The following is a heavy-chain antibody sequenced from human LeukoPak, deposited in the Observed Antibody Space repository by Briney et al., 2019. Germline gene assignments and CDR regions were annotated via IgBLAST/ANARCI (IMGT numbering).Heavy chain of an antibody. CDR3: TTEWVPSDIWFGELFEAYWDY. V-gene: IGHV3-15*01. Sequence: GGSLRLSCAASGFTFSNAWMSWVRQAPGKGLEWVGRIKSKTDGGTTDYAAPVKGRFTISRDDSKNTLYLQMNSLKTEDTAVYYCTTEWVPSDIWFGELFEAYWDYWGQGTLVTVSS. CDR2: IKSKTDGGTT. D-gene: IGHD3-10*01. J-gene: IGHJ4*02. CDR1: GFTFSNAW.